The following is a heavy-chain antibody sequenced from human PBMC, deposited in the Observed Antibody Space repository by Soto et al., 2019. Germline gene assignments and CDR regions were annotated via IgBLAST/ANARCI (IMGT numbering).Heavy chain of an antibody. Sequence: PSETLSLTCTVSGGSISSAYYYWSWIRQPPGKGLEWIGHIYDSGSTYSNPSLQSQVTISMDTSKNQFSLKLSSVTAADTAVYYCARGPSGDKVDYWGQGTLVTV. CDR3: ARGPSGDKVDY. J-gene: IGHJ4*02. CDR1: GGSISSAYYY. D-gene: IGHD7-27*01. CDR2: IYDSGST. V-gene: IGHV4-30-4*01.